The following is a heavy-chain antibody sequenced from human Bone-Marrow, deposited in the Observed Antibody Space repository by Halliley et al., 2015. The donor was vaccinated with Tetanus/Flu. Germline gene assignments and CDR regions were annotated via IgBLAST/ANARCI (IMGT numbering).Heavy chain of an antibody. J-gene: IGHJ4*02. CDR3: AGGRSHAYEGYFDY. CDR2: ISGSGDAT. V-gene: IGHV3-23*01. CDR1: GFAVSSNF. D-gene: IGHD3-16*01. Sequence: SLRLSCAASGFAVSSNFMSWVRQAPGKGLEWVSAISGSGDATDYADSVKGRFTISRDNSKNTVFLQMNSLRVGETAVYYCAGGRSHAYEGYFDYWGRGTLVTVSS.